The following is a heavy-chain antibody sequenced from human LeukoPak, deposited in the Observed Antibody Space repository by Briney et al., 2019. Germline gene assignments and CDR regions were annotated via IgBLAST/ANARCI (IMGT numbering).Heavy chain of an antibody. CDR1: GGSFSGYY. CDR3: KWELPNIIDY. CDR2: INHSGST. V-gene: IGHV4-34*01. Sequence: PSETLSLTCAVYGGSFSGYYWSWIRRPPGKGLEWIGEINHSGSTNYNPSLKSRVTISVDTSKNQFSLKLSSVTAADTAVYYCKWELPNIIDYWGQGTLVTVSS. D-gene: IGHD1-26*01. J-gene: IGHJ4*02.